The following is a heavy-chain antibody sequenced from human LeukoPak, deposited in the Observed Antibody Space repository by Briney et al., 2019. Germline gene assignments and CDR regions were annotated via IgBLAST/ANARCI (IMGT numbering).Heavy chain of an antibody. J-gene: IGHJ3*02. D-gene: IGHD6-19*01. Sequence: SDTLYLTCAVSGGSISSGIWWSWVRQPPRKGLEWIGEIYHSGSTNYNPSLKSRVAISVDKSKNQFSLNLSSVTAADMAVYFCARDAYSSGNDTFDIWGRGTMVTVSS. CDR2: IYHSGST. V-gene: IGHV4-4*02. CDR1: GGSISSGIW. CDR3: ARDAYSSGNDTFDI.